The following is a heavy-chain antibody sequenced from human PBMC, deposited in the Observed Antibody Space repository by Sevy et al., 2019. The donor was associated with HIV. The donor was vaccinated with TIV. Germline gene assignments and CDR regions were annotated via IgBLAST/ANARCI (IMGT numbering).Heavy chain of an antibody. CDR2: IKSKTEGGKT. J-gene: IGHJ4*02. CDR3: TLGGLYCSGGSCYSEGFDS. D-gene: IGHD2-15*01. CDR1: GFTFTNAW. Sequence: GGSLRLSCAAFGFTFTNAWMSWVRQAPGKGLEWVGRIKSKTEGGKTDYAEPVKGRFTTSRDDSNNTLYLHMNSLKTEDTAVYYCTLGGLYCSGGSCYSEGFDSWGQGTLVTVSS. V-gene: IGHV3-15*01.